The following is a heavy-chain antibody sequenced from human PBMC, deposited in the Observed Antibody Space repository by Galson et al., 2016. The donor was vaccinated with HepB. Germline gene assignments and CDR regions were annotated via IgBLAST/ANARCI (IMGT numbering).Heavy chain of an antibody. CDR3: ARDRGVYVYYSYGMDV. Sequence: SLRLSCAASGFTFGRHGMHWVRQAPGKGPEWVAVIWYDGSNKYYADSVKGRFTISRDNSENTVYLQMNSLRADDTAVYYCARDRGVYVYYSYGMDVWGQGTTVAVSS. J-gene: IGHJ6*02. CDR1: GFTFGRHG. V-gene: IGHV3-33*01. CDR2: IWYDGSNK. D-gene: IGHD2-8*01.